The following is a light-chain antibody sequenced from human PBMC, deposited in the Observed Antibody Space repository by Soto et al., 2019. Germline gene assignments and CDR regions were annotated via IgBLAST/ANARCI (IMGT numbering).Light chain of an antibody. CDR3: RSYTSSSTYV. CDR1: SSDVGGFNY. CDR2: EVS. J-gene: IGLJ1*01. V-gene: IGLV2-14*01. Sequence: QSVLTQPASVSGSLGQSITISCTGTSSDVGGFNYVSWYQQHPGKAPKLMIYEVSNRPSGVSNRFSGSKSGNTASLTISGLQAEDEADYYCRSYTSSSTYVFGRGTKLNVL.